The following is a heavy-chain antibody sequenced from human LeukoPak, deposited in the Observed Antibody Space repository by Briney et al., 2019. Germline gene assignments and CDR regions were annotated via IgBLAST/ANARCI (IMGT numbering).Heavy chain of an antibody. D-gene: IGHD5-12*01. V-gene: IGHV1-8*01. CDR2: MNPNSGNT. Sequence: ASVKVSCKASGYTFTSYDINWVRQATGQGLEWTGWMNPNSGNTGYAQKFQGRVTITRDTSASTAYMELSSLRSEDTAVYYCARVDIVATADYWGQGTLVTVSS. J-gene: IGHJ4*02. CDR3: ARVDIVATADY. CDR1: GYTFTSYD.